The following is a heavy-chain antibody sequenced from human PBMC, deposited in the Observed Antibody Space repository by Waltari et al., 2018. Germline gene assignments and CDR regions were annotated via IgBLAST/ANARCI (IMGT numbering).Heavy chain of an antibody. CDR3: ARARYFGLLFAWFDP. CDR2: ISHSGDT. CDR1: GESLSSSAW. Sequence: VQLQESGPGLVKSSETLSLTCTVSGESLSSSAWWTWVRQSPGKGLEWIGEISHSGDTDYHPSLKGRVTISADRSRNQFSLNLNSVTAADTAVYYCARARYFGLLFAWFDPWGQGTLVTVSS. D-gene: IGHD2-21*02. V-gene: IGHV4-4*02. J-gene: IGHJ5*02.